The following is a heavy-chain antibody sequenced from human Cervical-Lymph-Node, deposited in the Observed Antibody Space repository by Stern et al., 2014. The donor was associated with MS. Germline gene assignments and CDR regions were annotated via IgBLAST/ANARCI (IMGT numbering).Heavy chain of an antibody. Sequence: VQLVQSGAEVKKPGASVKVSCKASGSTFTGYYMHWVRQDPGQGLDWMGWINPNSGGTNYAQKFQGWVTMTRDTSISTAYMELSRLRSDDTAVYYCARGRGSWFYFDYWGQGTLVTVSS. CDR2: INPNSGGT. D-gene: IGHD6-13*01. CDR3: ARGRGSWFYFDY. V-gene: IGHV1-2*04. J-gene: IGHJ4*02. CDR1: GSTFTGYY.